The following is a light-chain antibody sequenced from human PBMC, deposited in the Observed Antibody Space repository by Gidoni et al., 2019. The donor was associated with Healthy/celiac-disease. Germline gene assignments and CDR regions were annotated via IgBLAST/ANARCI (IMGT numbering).Light chain of an antibody. CDR3: QQYNSYWT. Sequence: DIQMTQSPSTLSASVGDKVTITCRASQSISSWFSWYQQKTGKAPKLMIYKASSLESGVPSRFSGSGSGKEFTLTISSLQPDDFATYYCQQYNSYWTFGQGTKVEIK. V-gene: IGKV1-5*03. CDR1: QSISSW. J-gene: IGKJ1*01. CDR2: KAS.